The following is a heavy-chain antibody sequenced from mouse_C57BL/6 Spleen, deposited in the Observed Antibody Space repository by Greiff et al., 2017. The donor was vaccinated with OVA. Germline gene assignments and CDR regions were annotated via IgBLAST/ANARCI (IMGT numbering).Heavy chain of an antibody. CDR3: TNSYYDYDGAWFAY. V-gene: IGHV14-1*01. Sequence: VQLQQSGAELVRPGASVKLSCTASGFNIKDYYMHWVKQRPEQGLEWIGRIDPEDGDTEYAPKFQGKATMTADTSSNTAYLQLSSLTSEDTAVYYCTNSYYDYDGAWFAYWGQGTRVTVSA. D-gene: IGHD2-4*01. J-gene: IGHJ3*01. CDR2: IDPEDGDT. CDR1: GFNIKDYY.